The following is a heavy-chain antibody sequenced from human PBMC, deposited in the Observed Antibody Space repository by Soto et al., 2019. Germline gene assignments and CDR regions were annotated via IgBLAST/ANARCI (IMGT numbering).Heavy chain of an antibody. V-gene: IGHV4-59*01. J-gene: IGHJ4*02. D-gene: IGHD1-26*01. CDR2: VHHSETT. CDR3: ATRPPGVWADVFAY. Sequence: SETLSLTCTVSRGSISSYYWSWIRQPPGKGPEWIGFVHHSETTNYNPSLESRVTISLDTSKNQFSLRLDSVSAADTAVYYCATRPPGVWADVFAYCSQGTLVTVSS. CDR1: RGSISSYY.